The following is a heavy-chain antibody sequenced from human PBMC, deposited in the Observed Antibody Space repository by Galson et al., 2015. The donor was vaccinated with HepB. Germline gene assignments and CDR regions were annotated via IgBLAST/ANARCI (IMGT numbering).Heavy chain of an antibody. CDR3: TTGFIWFGELLQENDY. CDR2: IKSKTDGVTT. J-gene: IGHJ4*02. CDR1: GLTFGTSR. Sequence: FRRLACAASGLTFGTSRMSWVRQAPGKGLEWVGRIKSKTDGVTTDYAATVKGRFTISRDDSKNTLYLKMNSLNIEATAVYSYTTGFIWFGELLQENDYWGQGTLVTVSS. D-gene: IGHD3-10*01. V-gene: IGHV3-15*01.